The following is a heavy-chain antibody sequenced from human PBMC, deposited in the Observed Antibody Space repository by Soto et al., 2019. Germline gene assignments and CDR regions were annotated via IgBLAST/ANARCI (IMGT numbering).Heavy chain of an antibody. CDR3: ARVAYYYDSRGYSTPRGYFDY. CDR1: GYTFSTYA. J-gene: IGHJ4*02. D-gene: IGHD3-22*01. Sequence: ASVKVSCKASGYTFSTYAMHWVRQAPGQSLEWMGWLNGGTGQTRYSQKFQDRVIITRDTSASTGYMELSSLTSEDTAVYYCARVAYYYDSRGYSTPRGYFDYWGQGTPVTVSS. V-gene: IGHV1-3*01. CDR2: LNGGTGQT.